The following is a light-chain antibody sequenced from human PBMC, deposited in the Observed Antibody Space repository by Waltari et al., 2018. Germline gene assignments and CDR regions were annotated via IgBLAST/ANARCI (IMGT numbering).Light chain of an antibody. CDR2: QVS. CDR1: QSLVHSDGKTY. V-gene: IGKV2-30*02. Sequence: DVVMTQSPLSLPITPGQPASISCRSSQSLVHSDGKTYLSWYQQKPGQPPRRLIYQVSNRDSGVPDRVSGSGAGTDFTLKISRVEAEDVGVYYCIQGTHLPYSFGQGTKVEIK. J-gene: IGKJ2*03. CDR3: IQGTHLPYS.